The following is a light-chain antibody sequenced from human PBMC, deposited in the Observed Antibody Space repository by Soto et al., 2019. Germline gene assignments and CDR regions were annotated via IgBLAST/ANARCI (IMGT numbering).Light chain of an antibody. V-gene: IGKV1-5*01. Sequence: IQMTQSPSTLFASVGDRVTITCRASQSVRNWLAWYQQKPGRAPQLLIYDSSTLEPGVPSRFRGSGSGTEFTLTINGLQPEDFATYYGQQYDGYSPQTFGQGTKVDIK. J-gene: IGKJ1*01. CDR2: DSS. CDR1: QSVRNW. CDR3: QQYDGYSPQT.